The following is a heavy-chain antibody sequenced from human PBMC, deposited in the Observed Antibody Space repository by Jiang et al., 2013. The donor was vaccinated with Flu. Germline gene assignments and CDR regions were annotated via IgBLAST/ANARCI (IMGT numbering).Heavy chain of an antibody. CDR2: IHPDGRDS. CDR1: GFNLNDYY. J-gene: IGHJ4*02. V-gene: IGHV1-2*06. Sequence: SVKVSCKASGFNLNDYYVHWVRQAPGQGLEWMGQIHPDGRDSRYTQKFEGRVTMTRDSSTSTAFMELSRLRSDDTAVYYCARGFVNGHDFDYWGQGALVTVSS. CDR3: ARGFVNGHDFDY. D-gene: IGHD2/OR15-2a*01.